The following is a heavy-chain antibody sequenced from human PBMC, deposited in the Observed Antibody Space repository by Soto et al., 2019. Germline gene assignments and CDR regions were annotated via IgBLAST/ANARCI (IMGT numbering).Heavy chain of an antibody. CDR2: IFYTGST. CDR3: ASRRSLVYSSSAHDH. Sequence: PSETLSLTCTVSGVSISSSDYYWGWIRQPPGKGLEWIGSIFYTGSTYYSPSLKSRLTISEDTSKNQFSLKLSSVTAADTAVYYCASRRSLVYSSSAHDHWGQGTLVTVSS. CDR1: GVSISSSDYY. D-gene: IGHD6-6*01. J-gene: IGHJ4*02. V-gene: IGHV4-39*01.